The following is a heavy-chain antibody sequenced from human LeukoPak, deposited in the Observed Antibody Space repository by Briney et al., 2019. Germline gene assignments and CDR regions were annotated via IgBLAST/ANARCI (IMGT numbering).Heavy chain of an antibody. CDR1: GYTFTSYY. V-gene: IGHV1-46*01. D-gene: IGHD1-1*01. J-gene: IGHJ4*02. CDR3: ARDLTGTFGY. CDR2: INPSGDNT. Sequence: ASVKVSCKASGYTFTSYYMYWVRQAPGQGLEWMGIINPSGDNTNYAQKFQGRVTMTRDTSISTAYMELSRLRSDDTAVYYCARDLTGTFGYWGQGTLVTVSS.